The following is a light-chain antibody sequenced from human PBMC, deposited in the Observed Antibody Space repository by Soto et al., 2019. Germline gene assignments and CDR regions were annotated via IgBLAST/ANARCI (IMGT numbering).Light chain of an antibody. J-gene: IGKJ4*01. V-gene: IGKV3D-20*02. Sequence: EIVLTQSTRTLSLSPGDGVTLSFMASQSVTVNSLAWYQQKPGQAPRLLIYAASARAAAVPDRFTGSGSGTDFTLTISSLQPEDFATFYCQQSYNTPLTFGGGTKVDIK. CDR2: AAS. CDR1: QSVTVNS. CDR3: QQSYNTPLT.